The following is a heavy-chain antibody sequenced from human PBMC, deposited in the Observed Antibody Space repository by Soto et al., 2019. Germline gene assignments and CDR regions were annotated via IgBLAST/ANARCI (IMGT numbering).Heavy chain of an antibody. CDR3: ARLRSDAFDI. J-gene: IGHJ3*02. Sequence: EVPLVESGGGLVKPGESLRLSCAASGFTFNYFTMNWVRQAPGKGLEWVASISSSSSHKYSADSVRGRFTFSRDNANNSLYLQMNSLRVEDTAVYYCARLRSDAFDIWGQGTLVTVSS. CDR1: GFTFNYFT. CDR2: ISSSSSHK. V-gene: IGHV3-21*04. D-gene: IGHD4-17*01.